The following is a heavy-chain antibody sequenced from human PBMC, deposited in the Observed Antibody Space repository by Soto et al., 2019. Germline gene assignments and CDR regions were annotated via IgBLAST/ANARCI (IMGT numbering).Heavy chain of an antibody. V-gene: IGHV1-69*13. CDR2: IIPIFGTA. CDR3: ARANYYDSSVYPEGDVFYYFDY. J-gene: IGHJ4*02. CDR1: GGTFSSYA. D-gene: IGHD3-22*01. Sequence: SVKVSCKASGGTFSSYAISWVRQAPGQGLEWMGGIIPIFGTANYAQKFQGRVTITADESTSTAYMELSSLRSEDTAVYYCARANYYDSSVYPEGDVFYYFDYCGQGTLVTVSS.